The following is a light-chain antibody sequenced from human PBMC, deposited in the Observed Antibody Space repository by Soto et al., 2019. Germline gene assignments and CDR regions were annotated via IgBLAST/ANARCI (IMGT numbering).Light chain of an antibody. Sequence: EIVMPPSPATLSLSPVGRATLSCRASQSISGTLAWYQQKPGQAHRIIIYGAFTRATGLKARFSGSGSGTDFTLTITSMQSEDFAVYYCQKYDNWPWTFGKGNTVDLK. V-gene: IGKV3-15*01. CDR1: QSISGT. J-gene: IGKJ1*01. CDR2: GAF. CDR3: QKYDNWPWT.